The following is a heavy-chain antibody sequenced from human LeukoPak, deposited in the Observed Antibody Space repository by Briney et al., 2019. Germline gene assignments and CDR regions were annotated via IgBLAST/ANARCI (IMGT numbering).Heavy chain of an antibody. CDR2: MNPNSGNT. CDR1: GYTFTSPD. CDR3: ARGLRGVWGSYRPYYFDY. V-gene: IGHV1-8*01. D-gene: IGHD3-16*02. Sequence: ASVKVSCKASGYTFTSPDINWVRQATGQGLEWMGWMNPNSGNTGYAQKFQGRVTMTSNTSVSTAYMELSSLRSEDTAVYYCARGLRGVWGSYRPYYFDYWGQGALVTVSS. J-gene: IGHJ4*02.